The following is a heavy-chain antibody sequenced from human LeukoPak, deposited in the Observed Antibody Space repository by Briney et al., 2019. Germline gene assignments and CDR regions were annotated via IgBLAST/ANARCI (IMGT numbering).Heavy chain of an antibody. J-gene: IGHJ4*02. Sequence: PSETLSLTCTVSGGSISNYHWSWIRQPAGKGLEGMGQIHTSGSTNYNPPLKSRVSMSIDTTEDQVSLTIRSVTAADTAFYYCARRDISSGWSFDYWGQGTLVTVSS. V-gene: IGHV4-4*07. CDR3: ARRDISSGWSFDY. CDR1: GGSISNYH. CDR2: IHTSGST. D-gene: IGHD6-19*01.